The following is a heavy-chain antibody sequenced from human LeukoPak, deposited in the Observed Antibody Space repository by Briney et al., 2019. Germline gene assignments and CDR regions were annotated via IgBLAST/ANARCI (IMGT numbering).Heavy chain of an antibody. CDR1: GGSISSYY. Sequence: SETLSLTCTGSGGSISSYYWSWIRQPPGKGLEWIGYIYYSGSTNYNPSLKSRVTISVDTSKNQFSLKLSSVTAADTAVYYCATHEGIAVTGHYYYGMDVWGQGTTVTVSS. V-gene: IGHV4-59*08. J-gene: IGHJ6*02. CDR2: IYYSGST. CDR3: ATHEGIAVTGHYYYGMDV. D-gene: IGHD6-19*01.